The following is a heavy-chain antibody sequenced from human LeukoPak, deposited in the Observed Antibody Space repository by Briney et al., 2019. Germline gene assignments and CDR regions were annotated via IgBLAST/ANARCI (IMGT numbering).Heavy chain of an antibody. CDR3: ASGKYYYDSSGEEFDY. D-gene: IGHD3-22*01. J-gene: IGHJ4*02. CDR2: IIPIFGTA. CDR1: GYTFTGYY. V-gene: IGHV1-69*13. Sequence: GASVKVSCKASGYTFTGYYMHWVRQAPGQGLEWMGGIIPIFGTANYAQKFQGRVTITADESTSTAYMELSSLRSEDTAVYYCASGKYYYDSSGEEFDYWGQGTLVTVSS.